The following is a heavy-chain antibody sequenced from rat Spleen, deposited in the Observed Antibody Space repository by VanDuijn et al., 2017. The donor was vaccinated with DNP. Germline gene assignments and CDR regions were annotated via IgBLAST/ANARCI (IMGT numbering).Heavy chain of an antibody. CDR1: GFSLTKYG. CDR3: ASYSGWFAY. J-gene: IGHJ3*01. Sequence: QVQLEESGPGLLQPSQTLSLTCTVSGFSLTKYGISWVRQPPGKGLEWTGVIWRNGGTDYNSAIKSRLSISRDTSKSQGFLKMNSLQTEDTAMYFCASYSGWFAYWGQGTLVTVSS. D-gene: IGHD1-1*01. CDR2: IWRNGGT. V-gene: IGHV2-47*01.